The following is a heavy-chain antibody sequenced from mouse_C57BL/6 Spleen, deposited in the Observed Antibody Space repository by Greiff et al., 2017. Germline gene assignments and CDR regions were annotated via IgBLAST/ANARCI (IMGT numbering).Heavy chain of an antibody. D-gene: IGHD1-1*01. V-gene: IGHV1-82*01. J-gene: IGHJ2*01. Sequence: VQLQESGPELVKPGASVKISCKASGYAFSSSWMNWVKQRPGKGLEWIGRIYPGDGDTNYNGKFKGKATLTADKSSSTAYMQLSSLTSEDSAVYICARDYYGSTYFDYWGQGTTLTVSS. CDR1: GYAFSSSW. CDR3: ARDYYGSTYFDY. CDR2: IYPGDGDT.